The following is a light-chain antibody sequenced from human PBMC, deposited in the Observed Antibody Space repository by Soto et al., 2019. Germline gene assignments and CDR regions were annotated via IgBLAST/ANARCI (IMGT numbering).Light chain of an antibody. J-gene: IGLJ2*01. CDR3: NSYAGSSNVV. Sequence: QSVLTQPPSVSGTPGQGVTISCSGSSSNIATNFVYWYQQHPGKAPKLMLYEVTKRPSGVPDRFSGSKSGNTASLTVSGLQAEDEADYYCNSYAGSSNVVFGGGTKLTVL. CDR1: SSNIATNF. V-gene: IGLV2-8*01. CDR2: EVT.